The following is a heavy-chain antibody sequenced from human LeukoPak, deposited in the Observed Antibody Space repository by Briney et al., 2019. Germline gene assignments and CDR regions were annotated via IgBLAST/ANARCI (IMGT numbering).Heavy chain of an antibody. CDR1: GGTFSSYA. J-gene: IGHJ3*02. D-gene: IGHD3-22*01. V-gene: IGHV1-69*13. CDR3: ARENEDYYDSSGYTGAFDI. Sequence: SVKVSCKASGGTFSSYAISWVRQAPGQGLEWMGGIIPIFGTANYAQKFQGRVTITADESTSTAYMELSSLRSEDTAVYYCARENEDYYDSSGYTGAFDIWRQGTMVTVSS. CDR2: IIPIFGTA.